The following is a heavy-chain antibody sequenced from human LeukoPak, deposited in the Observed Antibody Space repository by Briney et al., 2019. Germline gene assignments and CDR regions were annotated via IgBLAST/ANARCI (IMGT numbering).Heavy chain of an antibody. CDR2: IWYDGSNK. V-gene: IGHV3-33*01. CDR1: GFTFSSYG. CDR3: ARDPGYSYGHPIDY. J-gene: IGHJ4*02. Sequence: PGRSLRLSCAASGFTFSSYGMHWVRQAPGKGLEWVAVIWYDGSNKYYADSVKGRFTISRDNSKNTLYLQMNSLRAEDTAVYYCARDPGYSYGHPIDYWGQGTLVTVSS. D-gene: IGHD5-18*01.